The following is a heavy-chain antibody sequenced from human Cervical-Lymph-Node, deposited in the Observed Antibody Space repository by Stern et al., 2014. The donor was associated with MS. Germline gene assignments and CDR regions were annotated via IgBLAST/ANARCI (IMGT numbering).Heavy chain of an antibody. CDR1: GYTFTGYY. J-gene: IGHJ6*02. CDR2: INPNSGDT. D-gene: IGHD1-1*01. CDR3: ARSLNWNDVEDYHYGLDV. V-gene: IGHV1-2*06. Sequence: VHLVESGAEVKKPGASVKVPCKASGYTFTGYYLHWVRQAPGQGLEWMGRINPNSGDTKFAQNFQDRVTMTRDTSISTAYMELRRLRSDDTAVYYCARSLNWNDVEDYHYGLDVWGQGTTVTVSS.